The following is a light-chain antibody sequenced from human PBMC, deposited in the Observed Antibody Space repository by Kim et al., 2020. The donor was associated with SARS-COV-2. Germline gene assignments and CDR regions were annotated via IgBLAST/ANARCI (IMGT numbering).Light chain of an antibody. CDR2: GAS. J-gene: IGKJ3*01. V-gene: IGKV1-17*01. CDR3: LQHSTYPFT. CDR1: QDIRND. Sequence: DIQVTQSPSSLSASVGDRVTITCRASQDIRNDLGWYQQNPGRAPKRLIYGASSLQSGVPSRFSGSGSGTEFTLTISSVQPEDFATYFCLQHSTYPFTFGHGTQLDIK.